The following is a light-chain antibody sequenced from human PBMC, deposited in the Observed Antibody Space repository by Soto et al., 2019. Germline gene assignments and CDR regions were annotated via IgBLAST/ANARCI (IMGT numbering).Light chain of an antibody. Sequence: DIQRTQSPSSLSASVGDRVTITCRASQNIRSYLNWYQQKPGKAPQLLIYATSSLQTGVPSRFSASGSGTDFSLVISDLQPEDSATYYCQQGYSSRWTSGRGTKVEI. CDR3: QQGYSSRWT. CDR1: QNIRSY. V-gene: IGKV1-39*01. J-gene: IGKJ1*01. CDR2: ATS.